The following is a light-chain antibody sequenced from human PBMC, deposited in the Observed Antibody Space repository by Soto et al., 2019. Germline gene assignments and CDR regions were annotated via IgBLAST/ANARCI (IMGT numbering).Light chain of an antibody. V-gene: IGKV3-15*01. CDR3: LQYDKWPPWT. J-gene: IGKJ1*01. Sequence: ELVMTQSPATLSVSPGERVTLSCRASQSVGGSLAWYRQKPGQAPSLLVYGASTRATGIPARFSGSGSGTEFTLTISSLQSDDFAVYYCLQYDKWPPWTFGQGTKVDIK. CDR2: GAS. CDR1: QSVGGS.